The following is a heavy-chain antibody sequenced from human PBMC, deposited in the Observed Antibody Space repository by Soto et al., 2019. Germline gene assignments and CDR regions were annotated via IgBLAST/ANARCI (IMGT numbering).Heavy chain of an antibody. V-gene: IGHV1-69*10. Sequence: ASVKVSCKASGGTFSSYAISWVRQAPGQGLEWMGGIIHILGIANYAQKFQGRVSITADKSTSTAYMQLSSLRSEETADYYCERFPYSGRYYRNFDYWGQGTLVTVSS. CDR1: GGTFSSYA. CDR3: ERFPYSGRYYRNFDY. D-gene: IGHD1-26*01. J-gene: IGHJ4*02. CDR2: IIHILGIA.